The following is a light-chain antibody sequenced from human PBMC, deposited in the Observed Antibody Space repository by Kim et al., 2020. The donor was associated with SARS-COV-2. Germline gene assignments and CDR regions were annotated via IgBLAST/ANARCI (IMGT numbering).Light chain of an antibody. V-gene: IGKV1-5*03. Sequence: SASVGDKVTITCRASQSIGTWVAWYQQKPGKAPRFLIWRASSLESGVPSRFRGSGSGTEFSLTISGLQPDDSATYYCQQYSALPRTFGQGTKVEIK. CDR2: RAS. CDR3: QQYSALPRT. CDR1: QSIGTW. J-gene: IGKJ2*01.